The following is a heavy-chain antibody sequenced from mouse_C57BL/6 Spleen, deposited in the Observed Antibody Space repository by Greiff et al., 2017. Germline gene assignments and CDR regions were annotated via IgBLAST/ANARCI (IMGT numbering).Heavy chain of an antibody. CDR3: ARGVITTVVATDY. J-gene: IGHJ2*01. D-gene: IGHD1-1*01. CDR1: GYSITSGYY. CDR2: ISYDGSN. Sequence: EVQLQESGPGLVKPSQSLSLTCSVTGYSITSGYYWNWIRQFPGNKLEWMGYISYDGSNNYNPSLKNRISITRDTSKNQFFLKLNSVTTEDTATYYCARGVITTVVATDYWGQGTTLTVSS. V-gene: IGHV3-6*01.